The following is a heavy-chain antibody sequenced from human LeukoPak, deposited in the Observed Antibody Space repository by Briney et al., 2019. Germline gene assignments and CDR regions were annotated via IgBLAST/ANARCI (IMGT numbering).Heavy chain of an antibody. D-gene: IGHD1-26*01. CDR2: LNHSSGST. CDR3: ARDLGGGYNDD. V-gene: IGHV1-46*01. J-gene: IGHJ4*02. CDR1: GYTFITYY. Sequence: GASVKVSCKASGYTFITYYTHWVRQAPGQGLEWMGVLNHSSGSTIYAQKFQGRVTMTRDTSTSTVYMELSSLRSEDTAVYYCARDLGGGYNDDWGQGTLVTVSS.